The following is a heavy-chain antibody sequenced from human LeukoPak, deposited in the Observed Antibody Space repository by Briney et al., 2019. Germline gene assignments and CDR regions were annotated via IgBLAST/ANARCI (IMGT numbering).Heavy chain of an antibody. Sequence: PSETLSLTCTVSGGSISSYFWSWIRQPPGKGLQWIGYIYYSGSTIYNPSLKSRVTISVDTSKNQFSLKLSSVTAADTAVYYCARTRRSSSPTYFDYWGQGTLVTVSS. V-gene: IGHV4-59*01. CDR2: IYYSGST. D-gene: IGHD6-13*01. CDR3: ARTRRSSSPTYFDY. CDR1: GGSISSYF. J-gene: IGHJ4*02.